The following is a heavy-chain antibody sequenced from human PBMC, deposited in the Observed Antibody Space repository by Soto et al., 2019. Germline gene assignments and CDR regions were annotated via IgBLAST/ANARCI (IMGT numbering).Heavy chain of an antibody. V-gene: IGHV4-31*03. CDR1: GGSISSGGYY. J-gene: IGHJ4*02. Sequence: KTSETLSLTCTVSGGSISSGGYYWSWIRQHPGKGLEWIGYIYYSGSTYYNPSLKSRVTISVDTSKNQFSLKLSSVTAADTAVYYCARDHPRSYFDYWGQGTLVTVS. CDR3: ARDHPRSYFDY. CDR2: IYYSGST.